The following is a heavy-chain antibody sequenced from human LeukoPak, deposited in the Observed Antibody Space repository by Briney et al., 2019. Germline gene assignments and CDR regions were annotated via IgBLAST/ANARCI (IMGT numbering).Heavy chain of an antibody. CDR2: IYTSGST. CDR3: ARSSSSWYFDY. D-gene: IGHD6-13*01. CDR1: GGSISNYY. J-gene: IGHJ4*02. V-gene: IGHV4-4*07. Sequence: SETLSLTWTVSGGSISNYYWSWIRQPAGKGLEWIGRIYTSGSTNYNPSLKSRVTISVDTSKNQFSLKLSSVTAADTAVYYCARSSSSWYFDYWGQGTLVTVSS.